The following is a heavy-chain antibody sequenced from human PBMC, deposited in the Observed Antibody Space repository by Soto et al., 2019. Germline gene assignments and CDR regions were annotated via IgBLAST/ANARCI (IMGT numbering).Heavy chain of an antibody. Sequence: GESLKISCKGSGYSFTSYWIGWVRQMPGKGLEWMGIIYPGDSDTRYSPSFQGQVTISADKSISTAYLQWSSLKASDTAMYYCARLLIAAAGRGYYYYYGMDVWGQGTTVTVSS. CDR2: IYPGDSDT. J-gene: IGHJ6*02. D-gene: IGHD6-13*01. V-gene: IGHV5-51*01. CDR3: ARLLIAAAGRGYYYYYGMDV. CDR1: GYSFTSYW.